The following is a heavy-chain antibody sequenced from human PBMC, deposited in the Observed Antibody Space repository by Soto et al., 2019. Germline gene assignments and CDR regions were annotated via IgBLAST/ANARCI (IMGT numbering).Heavy chain of an antibody. CDR1: GFTFDDYA. CDR3: AKARGLWELPFDY. J-gene: IGHJ4*02. CDR2: ISWNSGSI. V-gene: IGHV3-9*01. D-gene: IGHD1-26*01. Sequence: EVQLVESGGGLVQPGRSPRLSCAASGFTFDDYAMHWVRQAPGKGLEWVSGISWNSGSIGYADSVKGRFTISRDNAKNSLYLQMNSLRAEDTALYYCAKARGLWELPFDYWGQGTLVTVSS.